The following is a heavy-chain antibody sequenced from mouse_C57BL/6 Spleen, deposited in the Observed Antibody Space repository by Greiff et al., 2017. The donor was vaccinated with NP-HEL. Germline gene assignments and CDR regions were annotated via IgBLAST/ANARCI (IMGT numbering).Heavy chain of an antibody. J-gene: IGHJ3*01. V-gene: IGHV1-64*01. Sequence: QVQLQQPGAELVKPGASVKLSCKASGYTFTSYWMHWVKQRPGQGLEWIGMIHPNSGSTNYNEKFKSKATLTVDKSSSTAYMQLSSLTSEDSAVYYCAREDYYGSSKFAYWGQGTLVTVSA. CDR2: IHPNSGST. CDR1: GYTFTSYW. CDR3: AREDYYGSSKFAY. D-gene: IGHD1-1*01.